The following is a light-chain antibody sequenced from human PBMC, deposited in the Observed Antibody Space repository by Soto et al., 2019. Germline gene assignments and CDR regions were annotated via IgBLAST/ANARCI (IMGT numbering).Light chain of an antibody. V-gene: IGKV3-20*01. J-gene: IGKJ2*01. CDR1: QSVSSSY. CDR2: GAS. CDR3: KQYGSSPLYI. Sequence: EIVLTQSPGTLSLSPGERATLSCRASQSVSSSYLAWYQQKPGQAPRLLIYGASSRATGILDRFCGSGSGTEFTLTISRLEPEDFAVYYCKQYGSSPLYIFGKGAKLEIK.